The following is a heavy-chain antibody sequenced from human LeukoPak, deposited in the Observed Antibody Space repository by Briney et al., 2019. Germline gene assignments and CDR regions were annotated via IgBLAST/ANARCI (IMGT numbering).Heavy chain of an antibody. CDR1: GYTFTSYG. J-gene: IGHJ5*02. Sequence: ASVKVSCKASGYTFTSYGISWVRQAPGRGLEGMGWIGAYNGNTNYAQKLQGRVTMTTDTSTSTAYMELRSLRSDDTAVYYCARSGFIYDSSGYSWFDPWGQGTLVTVSS. CDR2: IGAYNGNT. V-gene: IGHV1-18*01. CDR3: ARSGFIYDSSGYSWFDP. D-gene: IGHD3-22*01.